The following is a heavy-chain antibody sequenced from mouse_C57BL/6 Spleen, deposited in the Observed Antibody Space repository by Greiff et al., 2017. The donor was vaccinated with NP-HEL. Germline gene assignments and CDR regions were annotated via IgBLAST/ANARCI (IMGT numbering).Heavy chain of an antibody. CDR2: IDPSDSYT. CDR3: ARWGERAY. J-gene: IGHJ3*01. V-gene: IGHV1-69*01. Sequence: VQLQQPGAELVMPGASVKLSCKASGYTFTSYWMHWVKQRPGQGLEWIGEIDPSDSYTNYNQKFKGKSTLTVDKSSSTAYMQLSSLTSEDSAVYYCARWGERAYWGQGTLVTVSA. CDR1: GYTFTSYW.